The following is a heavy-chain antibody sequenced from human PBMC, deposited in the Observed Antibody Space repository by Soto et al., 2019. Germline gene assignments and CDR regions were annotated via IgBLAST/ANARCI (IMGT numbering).Heavy chain of an antibody. CDR3: AKDLVPAAISYYYYGMDV. D-gene: IGHD2-2*02. Sequence: GGSLRLSCAASGFTFSSYAMSWVRQSPGKGLEWVSAISGSGGSTYYADSVKGRFTISRDNSKNTLYLQMNSLRAEDTAVYYCAKDLVPAAISYYYYGMDVWGQGTTVTVSS. CDR1: GFTFSSYA. J-gene: IGHJ6*02. V-gene: IGHV3-23*01. CDR2: ISGSGGST.